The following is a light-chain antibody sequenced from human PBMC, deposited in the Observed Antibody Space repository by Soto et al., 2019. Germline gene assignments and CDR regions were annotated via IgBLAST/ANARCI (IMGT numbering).Light chain of an antibody. Sequence: QSALTQPASVSGSPGQSITISCTGTSSDVGSYNLVSWYQQHPGKAPKLIIYEVSQRPSGVPDRFSGSKSGNTASLTISGLQTEDEADYYCSAYAGSSTFVFGTGTKVTV. V-gene: IGLV2-23*02. CDR1: SSDVGSYNL. CDR2: EVS. J-gene: IGLJ1*01. CDR3: SAYAGSSTFV.